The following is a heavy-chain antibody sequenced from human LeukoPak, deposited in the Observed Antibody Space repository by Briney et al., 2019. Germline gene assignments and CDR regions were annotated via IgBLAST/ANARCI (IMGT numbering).Heavy chain of an antibody. V-gene: IGHV3-23*01. CDR2: ISGSGGST. J-gene: IGHJ4*02. CDR1: GFTFSSYA. D-gene: IGHD3-10*01. CDR3: ALLMGVGRYFDY. Sequence: GGSLRLSCAASGFTFSSYAMSWVRQAPGKGLEWVSAISGSGGSTYYADSVEGRFTISRDNSKNTLYLQMNSLRAEDTAVYYCALLMGVGRYFDYWGQGTLVTVSS.